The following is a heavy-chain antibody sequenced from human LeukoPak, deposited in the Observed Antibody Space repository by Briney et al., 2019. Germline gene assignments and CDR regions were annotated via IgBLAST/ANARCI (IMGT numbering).Heavy chain of an antibody. CDR3: ARGAYDSSGYYHY. CDR2: IWYDGSNK. CDR1: GLTFSSYG. J-gene: IGHJ4*02. V-gene: IGHV3-33*01. Sequence: SGGSLRLSCAASGLTFSSYGMHWVRQAPGKGLEWVAVIWYDGSNKYYADSVKGRFTISRDNSKNTLYLQMNSLRAEDTAVYYCARGAYDSSGYYHYWGQGTLVTVSS. D-gene: IGHD3-22*01.